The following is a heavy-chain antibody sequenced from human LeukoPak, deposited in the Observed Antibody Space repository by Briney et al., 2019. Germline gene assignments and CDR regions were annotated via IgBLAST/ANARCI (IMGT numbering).Heavy chain of an antibody. CDR3: ARAPTVTTHSADY. CDR1: GFTFSSYA. J-gene: IGHJ4*02. CDR2: ISYDGSNK. D-gene: IGHD4-17*01. Sequence: PGGSLRLSCAASGFTFSSYAMHWVRQAPGKGLEWVAVISYDGSNKYYADSVKGRFTISRDNSKNTLYLQMNSLRAEDTAVYYCARAPTVTTHSADYWGQGTLVTVSS. V-gene: IGHV3-30*04.